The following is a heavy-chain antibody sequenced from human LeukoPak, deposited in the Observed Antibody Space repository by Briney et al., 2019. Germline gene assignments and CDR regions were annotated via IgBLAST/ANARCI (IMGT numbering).Heavy chain of an antibody. J-gene: IGHJ4*02. CDR3: ARGSSGYYY. V-gene: IGHV3-72*01. CDR2: TRNKANSYTT. D-gene: IGHD3-22*01. Sequence: GGSLRLSCAASGFTLSDHYMDWVRQAPGKGLEWVGRTRNKANSYTTEYAASVEGRFTISRDDSKNSLYLQMNSLKTEDTAVYYCARGSSGYYYWGQGTLVTVSS. CDR1: GFTLSDHY.